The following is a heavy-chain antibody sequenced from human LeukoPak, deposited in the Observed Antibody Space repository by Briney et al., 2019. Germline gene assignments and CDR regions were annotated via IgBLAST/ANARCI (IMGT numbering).Heavy chain of an antibody. V-gene: IGHV4-39*01. CDR1: GGSISSSSYY. CDR2: IYYSGST. CDR3: ARQGDSSGYYKYYFDY. D-gene: IGHD3-22*01. J-gene: IGHJ4*02. Sequence: SETLSLTCTVSGGSISSSSYYWGWIRQPPGKGLEWIGSIYYSGSTYYNPSLKSRVTISVDTSKNQFSLKLSSVTAAATAVYYCARQGDSSGYYKYYFDYWGQGTLVTVSS.